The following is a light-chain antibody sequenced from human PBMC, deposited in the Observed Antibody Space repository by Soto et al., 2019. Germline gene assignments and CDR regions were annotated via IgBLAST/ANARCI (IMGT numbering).Light chain of an antibody. V-gene: IGKV2-28*01. Sequence: DIVMTQSPLSLPVTPGEPASISCRSSQSLLDSNGYNYLDWYLQKPGQSPQLLIYLGSNRASGVPDRFSGCGSGTDFTLKISRVEAEDVGVYYCMQARQTPRTFGQGTKVEIK. J-gene: IGKJ1*01. CDR3: MQARQTPRT. CDR2: LGS. CDR1: QSLLDSNGYNY.